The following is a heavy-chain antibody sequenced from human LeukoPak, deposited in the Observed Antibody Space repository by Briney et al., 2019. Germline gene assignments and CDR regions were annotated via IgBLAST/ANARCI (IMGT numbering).Heavy chain of an antibody. CDR1: GYTLTELS. Sequence: ASVKVSCKVSGYTLTELSMHWVRQAPGKGLEWMGGFDPEDGETIYAQKFQGRVTMTEDTSTDTAYMELSSLRSEDTAVYCCARAYSSSWSFDYWGQGTLVTVSS. CDR3: ARAYSSSWSFDY. V-gene: IGHV1-24*01. J-gene: IGHJ4*02. D-gene: IGHD6-13*01. CDR2: FDPEDGET.